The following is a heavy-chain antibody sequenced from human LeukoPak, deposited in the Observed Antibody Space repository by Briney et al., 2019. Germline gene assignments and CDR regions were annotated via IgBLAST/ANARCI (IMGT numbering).Heavy chain of an antibody. J-gene: IGHJ4*02. CDR2: IYYSGST. CDR1: GGSISSYY. V-gene: IGHV4-59*01. Sequence: PSETLSLTCTVSGGSISSYYWSWIRQPPGKGLEWIGYIYYSGSTNYNPSLKSRVTISVDTSKNQFSLKLSSVTAADPAVYYCARHLGGAGANDYWGQGTLVTVSS. D-gene: IGHD3-16*01. CDR3: ARHLGGAGANDY.